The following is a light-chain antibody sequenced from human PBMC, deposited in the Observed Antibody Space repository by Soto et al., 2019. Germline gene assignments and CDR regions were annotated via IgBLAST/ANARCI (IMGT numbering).Light chain of an antibody. CDR3: QHYGYSPYT. CDR2: GAS. CDR1: QTITNNY. V-gene: IGKV3-20*01. Sequence: IVLTQSPGTLSLSPGERATLSCRASQTITNNYLAWYQQKPGQPPRLLFYGASTRATGVPERFSGSGSGTDFTLTIFRLEPEDSAVFYCQHYGYSPYTFGQGSKLEIK. J-gene: IGKJ2*01.